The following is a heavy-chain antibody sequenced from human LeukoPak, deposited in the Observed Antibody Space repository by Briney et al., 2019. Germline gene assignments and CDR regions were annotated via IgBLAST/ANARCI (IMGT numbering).Heavy chain of an antibody. CDR2: IIPIFGTA. D-gene: IGHD2-21*02. CDR1: GGTFSSYA. CDR3: ARGPYCGGDCYRPDWYFDL. J-gene: IGHJ2*01. Sequence: SVKVSCKASGGTFSSYAISWVRQAPGQGLEWMGRIIPIFGTANYAQKFQGRVTITTDESTGTAYMELSSLRSEDTAVYYCARGPYCGGDCYRPDWYFDLWGRGTLVTVSS. V-gene: IGHV1-69*05.